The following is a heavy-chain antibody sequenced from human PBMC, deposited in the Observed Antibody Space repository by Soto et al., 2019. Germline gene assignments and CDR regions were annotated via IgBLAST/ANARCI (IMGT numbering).Heavy chain of an antibody. J-gene: IGHJ4*02. CDR1: GYSFSFYG. CDR2: INPSDGNR. D-gene: IGHD3-22*01. Sequence: QIQLVQSGAEWRKPGASVKVSCKASGYSFSFYGINWVRQAPGQGLEWMGWINPSDGNRNFAQKFEDRVTMTTATSTKTGFLEMRSLKTDHTAIYYCARDSLRGYYSCGFYSWGQGTMVTVSS. CDR3: ARDSLRGYYSCGFYS. V-gene: IGHV1-18*01.